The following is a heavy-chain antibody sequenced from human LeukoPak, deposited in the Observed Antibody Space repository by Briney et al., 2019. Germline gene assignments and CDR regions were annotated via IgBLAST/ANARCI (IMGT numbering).Heavy chain of an antibody. CDR3: ARHGRGYNWYYFDY. J-gene: IGHJ4*02. D-gene: IGHD5-18*01. V-gene: IGHV1-2*02. Sequence: ASVKVSCKASGYTFTGYYMHWVRQAPGQGLEWMGWINPNSGGTNYAQKFQGRVTMTRDTSKNQFSLKLSSVTAADTAVYYCARHGRGYNWYYFDYWGQGTLVTVSP. CDR1: GYTFTGYY. CDR2: INPNSGGT.